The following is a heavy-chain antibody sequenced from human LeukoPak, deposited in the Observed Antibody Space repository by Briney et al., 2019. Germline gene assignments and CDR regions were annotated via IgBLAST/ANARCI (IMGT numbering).Heavy chain of an antibody. CDR2: IYYSGST. Sequence: KPSETLSLTCTVSGGSISSYYWSWIRQPPGKGLEWIGYIYYSGSTNYNPSLKSRVTISIDTSKNQFSLKLSSVTAADTAVFYCARPKRYSSSLFDYWGQGTLVTVSS. CDR1: GGSISSYY. D-gene: IGHD6-13*01. V-gene: IGHV4-59*12. CDR3: ARPKRYSSSLFDY. J-gene: IGHJ4*02.